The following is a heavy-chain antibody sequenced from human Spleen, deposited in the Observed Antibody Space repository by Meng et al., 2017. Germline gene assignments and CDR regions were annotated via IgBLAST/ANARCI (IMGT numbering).Heavy chain of an antibody. CDR3: AKAESTDS. CDR2: IPYDGSNK. CDR1: GFTFNSYG. J-gene: IGHJ4*02. Sequence: QVQMVESGGGVGQHGRALILSCAASGFTFNSYGMHWVRQAPGKGLEWVAGIPYDGSNKYYGDSVKGRFNISRDNAKNTVYLQMNNLRTEDTAVYYCAKAESTDSWGQGTLVTVSS. V-gene: IGHV3-30*18.